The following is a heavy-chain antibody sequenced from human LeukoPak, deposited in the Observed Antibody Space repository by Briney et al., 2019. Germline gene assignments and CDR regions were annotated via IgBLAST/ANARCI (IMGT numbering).Heavy chain of an antibody. CDR2: VYHSATT. J-gene: IGHJ4*02. CDR3: ARGGYTIFDY. V-gene: IGHV4-38-2*01. D-gene: IGHD1-1*01. CDR1: GFSISSGYY. Sequence: PSETLSLTCVVSGFSISSGYYWGWIRQPPGKGLEWIGSVYHSATTYYNPSLKSRVTISVDTSKNQFSLRLSSVTAADSAMYYCARGGYTIFDYWGQGTLVTVSS.